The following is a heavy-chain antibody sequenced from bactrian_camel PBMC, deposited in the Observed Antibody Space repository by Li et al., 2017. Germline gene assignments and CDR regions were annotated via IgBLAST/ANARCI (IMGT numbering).Heavy chain of an antibody. CDR2: INGGGGTI. D-gene: IGHD6*01. CDR1: GFTFSSHD. Sequence: VQLVESGGGSVQSGGSLRLSCAASGFTFSSHDMSWVRQAPGKGLEWVSAINGGGGTISYADSVKGRFTISQDNAWKTVNLQMSSLKTEDTAMYFCAKHRGASYDGSWRDNVWDQGTQVTVS. V-gene: IGHV3S40*01. CDR3: AKHRGASYDGSWRDNV. J-gene: IGHJ4*01.